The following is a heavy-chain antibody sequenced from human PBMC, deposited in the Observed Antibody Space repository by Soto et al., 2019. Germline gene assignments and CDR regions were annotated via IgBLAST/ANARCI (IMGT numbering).Heavy chain of an antibody. V-gene: IGHV4-59*01. CDR3: ARAVGTVGATTPDY. CDR1: GDSISNNY. J-gene: IGHJ4*02. D-gene: IGHD1-26*01. CDR2: ISYSGFT. Sequence: SETLSLTCTVSGDSISNNYWSWTRQSQGKGMEWIGYISYSGFTNYDPSLKSRVTLSLDASKNQFSLKLTSVTAADTAMYYCARAVGTVGATTPDYWGQGTLVTVSS.